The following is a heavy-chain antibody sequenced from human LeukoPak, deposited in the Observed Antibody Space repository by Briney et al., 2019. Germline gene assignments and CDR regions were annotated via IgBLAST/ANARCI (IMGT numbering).Heavy chain of an antibody. CDR2: INHSGST. V-gene: IGHV4-39*07. CDR1: GGSISSSSYY. J-gene: IGHJ5*02. CDR3: ARGWFFIKGWFDP. D-gene: IGHD3-9*01. Sequence: PSETLSLTCTVSGGSISSSSYYWGWIRQPPGKGLEWIGEINHSGSTNYNPSLKSRVTISVDTSKNQFSLKLSSVTAADTAVYYCARGWFFIKGWFDPWGQGTLVTVSS.